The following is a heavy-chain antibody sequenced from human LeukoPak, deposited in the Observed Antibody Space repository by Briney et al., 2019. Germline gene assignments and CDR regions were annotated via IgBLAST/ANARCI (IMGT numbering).Heavy chain of an antibody. CDR1: GGTFSSYA. D-gene: IGHD5-18*01. Sequence: CSVPVSCKASGGTFSSYAISWVRQAPGQGLEWMGRIIPVLDIAYYAQKFEGRVTITADKSTSTAYMELSSLRSEDTAVYYCARRGYPAMNGYWGQGTTVTVSS. V-gene: IGHV1-69*04. CDR3: ARRGYPAMNGY. J-gene: IGHJ4*02. CDR2: IIPVLDIA.